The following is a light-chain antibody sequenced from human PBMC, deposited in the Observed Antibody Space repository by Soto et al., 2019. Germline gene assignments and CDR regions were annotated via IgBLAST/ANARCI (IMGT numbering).Light chain of an antibody. J-gene: IGKJ1*01. CDR1: QSISSY. CDR3: QQSYSTPWT. CDR2: AAS. V-gene: IGKV1-39*01. Sequence: DIQMTQSPSSLSASLGYRVTITCRASQSISSYLNWYQQKPGKAPKXLXYAASSLQSGVPSRFSGSGSGTDFTLTISSLQPEDFATYYCQQSYSTPWTFGQGTKVDIK.